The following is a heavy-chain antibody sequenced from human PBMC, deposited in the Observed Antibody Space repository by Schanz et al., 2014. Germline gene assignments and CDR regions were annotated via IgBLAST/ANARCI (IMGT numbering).Heavy chain of an antibody. J-gene: IGHJ4*02. CDR2: FIPILDVG. Sequence: QVQLVQSGAEVKKPGPSVKVSCKASRSTFSSYTISWVRQARGQGLEWVGRFIPILDVGNYAQQFQGRVTFTADKSTSTVYMELSSLRADDTAAYDRGRGFSRTDIDCWGQGTLITVSS. CDR1: RSTFSSYT. CDR3: GRGFSRTDIDC. D-gene: IGHD3-10*01. V-gene: IGHV1-69*02.